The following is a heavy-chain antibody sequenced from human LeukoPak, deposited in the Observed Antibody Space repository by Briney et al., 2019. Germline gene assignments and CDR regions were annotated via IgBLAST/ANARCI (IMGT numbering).Heavy chain of an antibody. CDR1: GFTFDDYG. V-gene: IGHV3-20*04. D-gene: IGHD3-9*01. Sequence: PGGSLRLSRAASGFTFDDYGMSWVRQAPGKGLEWVSGINWNGGSTGYADSVKGRFTISRDNAKNSLYLQMNSLRAEDTALYYCARVGTYYDILAGYYSTYFDYWGQGTLVTVSS. CDR2: INWNGGST. CDR3: ARVGTYYDILAGYYSTYFDY. J-gene: IGHJ4*02.